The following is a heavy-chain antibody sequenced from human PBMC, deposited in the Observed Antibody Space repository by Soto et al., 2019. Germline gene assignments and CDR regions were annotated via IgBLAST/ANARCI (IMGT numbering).Heavy chain of an antibody. J-gene: IGHJ4*02. V-gene: IGHV3-30-3*01. Sequence: QVPLVESGGGVVQPGRSLRLSCAASGFAFSSYAMHWVRQAPGKGLEWVAVISYDGSNKYYADSVKGRFTTSRDNSKNTLYLQMNGLRAEDTAVYYCGRDLSGSGDWGQGTLVTVSS. D-gene: IGHD3-10*01. CDR2: ISYDGSNK. CDR1: GFAFSSYA. CDR3: GRDLSGSGD.